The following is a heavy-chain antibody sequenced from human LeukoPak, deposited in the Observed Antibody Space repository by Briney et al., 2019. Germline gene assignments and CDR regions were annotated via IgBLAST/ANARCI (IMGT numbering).Heavy chain of an antibody. Sequence: PSETLSLTCAVSGGSISSGGYSWSWIRQSPGGGLDWIGYIYYSGDTAYNPSLRSRVTLSVDTSKNQFSLQLRSVTTADTAVYYCVRGPYGASISKWFDPWGQGTQVIVSP. V-gene: IGHV4-61*08. J-gene: IGHJ5*02. D-gene: IGHD4/OR15-4a*01. CDR1: GGSISSGGYS. CDR3: VRGPYGASISKWFDP. CDR2: IYYSGDT.